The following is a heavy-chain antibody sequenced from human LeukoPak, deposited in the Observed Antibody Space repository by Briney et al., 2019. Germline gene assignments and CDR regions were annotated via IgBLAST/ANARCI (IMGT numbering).Heavy chain of an antibody. CDR2: IWHDGNYK. CDR3: ARGGIQVSGIDEFDY. V-gene: IGHV3-33*01. CDR1: GLTFSNYN. D-gene: IGHD6-19*01. Sequence: GGSLRLSCVASGLTFSNYNMHWVRQAPGKGLEWVAVIWHDGNYKYYVDSVKGRFTISRDNSKNTVYLQMNSLGAEDTAVYYCARGGIQVSGIDEFDYWGQGTLVTVSS. J-gene: IGHJ4*02.